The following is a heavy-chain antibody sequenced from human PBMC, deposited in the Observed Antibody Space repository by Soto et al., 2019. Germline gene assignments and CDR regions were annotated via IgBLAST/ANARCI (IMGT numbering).Heavy chain of an antibody. CDR3: ARDKSPYSSGWHNRHFDY. D-gene: IGHD6-19*01. CDR2: ISYDGSNK. V-gene: IGHV3-30-3*01. Sequence: QVQLVESGGGVVQPGRSLRLSCAASGFTFSSYAMHWVRQAPGKGLEWVAVISYDGSNKYYADSVKGRFTISRDNSKNTLYLKMNSQRAEDTAVYYCARDKSPYSSGWHNRHFDYWGQGTLVTVSS. J-gene: IGHJ4*02. CDR1: GFTFSSYA.